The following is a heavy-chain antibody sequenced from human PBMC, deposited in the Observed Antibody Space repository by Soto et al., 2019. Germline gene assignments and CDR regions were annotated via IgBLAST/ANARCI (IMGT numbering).Heavy chain of an antibody. CDR3: ARGTAPNDAFDI. D-gene: IGHD2-21*02. CDR1: GGSVRSGSYY. V-gene: IGHV4-61*01. Sequence: QVQLQESGPGLVKPSETLSLTCTDSGGSVRSGSYYWSWIRQPPGKGLEWIGYIYYSGSTNYNPSLKSRVTISVYMSKNQFSLKLSSVTAADTAVYYCARGTAPNDAFDIWRQGTMVTVSS. J-gene: IGHJ3*02. CDR2: IYYSGST.